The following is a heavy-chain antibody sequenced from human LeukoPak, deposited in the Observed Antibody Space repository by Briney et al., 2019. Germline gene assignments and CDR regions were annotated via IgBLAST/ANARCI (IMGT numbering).Heavy chain of an antibody. CDR3: ARAQYCSTTTCYSERRYFDF. CDR2: INDSGST. J-gene: IGHJ4*02. D-gene: IGHD2-2*01. Sequence: PSETLSLTCAVSGGAFSNYFWTWIRQPPGKGLEWIAEINDSGSTNSNSSLRSRVAISVDTSKNQFSLRLTSVTAADTAVYYCARAQYCSTTTCYSERRYFDFWGQGTLVTVSS. CDR1: GGAFSNYF. V-gene: IGHV4-34*01.